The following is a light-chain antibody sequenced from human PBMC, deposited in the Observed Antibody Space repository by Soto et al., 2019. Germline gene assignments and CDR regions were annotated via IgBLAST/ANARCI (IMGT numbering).Light chain of an antibody. CDR1: QSISSY. CDR3: QQSYSTPPLT. V-gene: IGKV1-39*01. J-gene: IGKJ4*01. CDR2: AAS. Sequence: DIQMTQSPSSLSASVGDRVTITCRASQSISSYLNWYQQKTGKAPKLLIYAASSLQSGVPSRFSGSVSGTDFTLTISSLPPEDFATYYWQQSYSTPPLTFGGGTKVEIK.